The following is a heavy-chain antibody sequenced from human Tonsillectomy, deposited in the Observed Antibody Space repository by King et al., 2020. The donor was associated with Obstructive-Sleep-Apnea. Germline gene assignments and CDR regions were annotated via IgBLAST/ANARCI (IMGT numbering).Heavy chain of an antibody. J-gene: IGHJ5*02. CDR1: GGSISRGGYY. D-gene: IGHD6-19*01. CDR2: IYYSGRT. CDR3: AGEFIAGAANWFDP. V-gene: IGHV4-31*03. Sequence: QLQESGPGLVKPSQTLSLTCTVSGGSISRGGYYWSWIRQHPGKGLEWIGYIYYSGRTFYNPSLKSRVTISVDTSKNQFSLKLSSVTAADTAVCYCAGEFIAGAANWFDPWGQGTLVTVSS.